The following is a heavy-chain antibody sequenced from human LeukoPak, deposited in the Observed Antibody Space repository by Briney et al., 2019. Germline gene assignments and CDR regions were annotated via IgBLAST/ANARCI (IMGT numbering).Heavy chain of an antibody. J-gene: IGHJ4*02. Sequence: GGSLRLSCAASGFTFSSYAMSWVRQAPGKGLEWVSVISGSGYSTNYADSVKGRFSISRDNSKNTMYLQMSSLRAEDTAVYYCVRTDTPSVSPHYFDYWGQGTLVTVSS. CDR2: ISGSGYST. CDR3: VRTDTPSVSPHYFDY. D-gene: IGHD5-18*01. CDR1: GFTFSSYA. V-gene: IGHV3-23*01.